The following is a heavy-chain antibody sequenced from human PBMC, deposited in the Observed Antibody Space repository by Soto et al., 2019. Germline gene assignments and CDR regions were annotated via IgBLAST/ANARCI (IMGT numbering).Heavy chain of an antibody. CDR3: AKEEVQGVIEY. CDR2: ISGSGGST. CDR1: GFTFSSYA. Sequence: GGSLRLSCVASGFTFSSYAMSWVRQSPGKGLEWVSNISGSGGSTYYADSVTGRFTICRDNSKNTPYLQTHSLRAEDTAVYYSAKEEVQGVIEYCGQGPLVTVAS. V-gene: IGHV3-23*01. D-gene: IGHD3-10*01. J-gene: IGHJ4*02.